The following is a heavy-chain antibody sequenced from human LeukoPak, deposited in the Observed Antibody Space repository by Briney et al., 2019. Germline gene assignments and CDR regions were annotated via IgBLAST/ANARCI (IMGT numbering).Heavy chain of an antibody. CDR1: GGSFSGYY. CDR2: INHSGST. V-gene: IGHV4-34*01. Sequence: SETLSLTCAVYGGSFSGYYWSWIRQPPGKGLEWIGEINHSGSTNYNPSLKSRVTISVDTSKNQFSLKLSSVTAADTAVYYCARDYLYYYDSSGSFNWFDPWGLGTLVTVSS. J-gene: IGHJ5*02. CDR3: ARDYLYYYDSSGSFNWFDP. D-gene: IGHD3-22*01.